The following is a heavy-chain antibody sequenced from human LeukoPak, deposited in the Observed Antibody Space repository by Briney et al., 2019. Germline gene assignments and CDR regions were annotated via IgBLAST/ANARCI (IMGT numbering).Heavy chain of an antibody. J-gene: IGHJ4*02. Sequence: PSETLSLTCTVSGYSISSGYYWGWIRQPPGKGLEWIGSIYQNGRDYYNPSLRSRVTISVDTSKNQFSLKLSSVTAADTAVYYCARQGGGTNFDYWGQGTLVTVSS. CDR3: ARQGGGTNFDY. CDR1: GYSISSGYY. V-gene: IGHV4-38-2*02. CDR2: IYQNGRD. D-gene: IGHD1-14*01.